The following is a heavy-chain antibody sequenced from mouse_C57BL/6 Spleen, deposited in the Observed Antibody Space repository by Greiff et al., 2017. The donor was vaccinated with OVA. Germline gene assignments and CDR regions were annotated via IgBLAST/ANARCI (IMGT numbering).Heavy chain of an antibody. V-gene: IGHV1-55*01. J-gene: IGHJ1*03. CDR2: IYPGSGST. Sequence: QVQLQQPGAELVKPGASVKMSCKASGYTFTSYWITWVKQRPGQGLEWIGDIYPGSGSTNYNEKFKSKATLTADTSSSTAYMQLSSLTSEDSAVYYCARRHYSSSYEWYFDVWGTGTTVTVSA. CDR1: GYTFTSYW. D-gene: IGHD1-1*01. CDR3: ARRHYSSSYEWYFDV.